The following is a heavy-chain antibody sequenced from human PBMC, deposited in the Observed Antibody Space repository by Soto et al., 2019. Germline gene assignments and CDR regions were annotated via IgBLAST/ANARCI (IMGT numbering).Heavy chain of an antibody. J-gene: IGHJ4*02. CDR1: GGSISSYY. CDR3: ARGLLEWVQSGATFDY. V-gene: IGHV4-59*01. D-gene: IGHD1-1*01. CDR2: IYYSGST. Sequence: SETLSLTCTVSGGSISSYYWNWIRQPPGKGLEWIGYIYYSGSTNYNPSLKSRVTISVDTSKNQFSLKLSSVTAADTAVYYCARGLLEWVQSGATFDYWGQGTLVTVSS.